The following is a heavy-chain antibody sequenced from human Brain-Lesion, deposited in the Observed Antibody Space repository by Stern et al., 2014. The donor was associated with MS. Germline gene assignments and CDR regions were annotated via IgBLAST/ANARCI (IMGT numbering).Heavy chain of an antibody. J-gene: IGHJ6*02. CDR1: GFTFGNYW. CDR2: IKEDGTEK. Sequence: EVQLVESGGGLVQPGGSLTISCTAAGFTFGNYWMTWVRQAPGKGLEWVANIKEDGTEKNYVDSVKGRFTMSRDKARNSLYLQMNSLRVEDTALYYCARVYNTIYGIVTQRGSGMDVWGQGTTVIVSS. D-gene: IGHD3-3*01. V-gene: IGHV3-7*01. CDR3: ARVYNTIYGIVTQRGSGMDV.